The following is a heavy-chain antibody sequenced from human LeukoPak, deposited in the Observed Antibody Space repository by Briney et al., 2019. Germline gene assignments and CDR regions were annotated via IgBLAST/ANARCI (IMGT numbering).Heavy chain of an antibody. V-gene: IGHV4-30-2*01. CDR2: IYHSGST. J-gene: IGHJ6*03. CDR1: GGSISSGGYY. Sequence: SETLSLTCTVSGGSISSGGYYWSWIRQPPGKGLEWIGYIYHSGSTYYNPSLKSRVTISVDRSKNQFSLKLSSVTAADTAVYYCVRVGRDDIVVVPAAINYYYMDVWGKGTTVTVSS. D-gene: IGHD2-2*01. CDR3: VRVGRDDIVVVPAAINYYYMDV.